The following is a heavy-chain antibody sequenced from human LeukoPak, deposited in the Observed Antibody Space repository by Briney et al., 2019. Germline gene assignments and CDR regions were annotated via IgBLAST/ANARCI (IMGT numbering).Heavy chain of an antibody. V-gene: IGHV7-4-1*02. CDR2: IHPKTGNP. Sequence: GASVKVSCKTSGYTFTNYAMNWVRQAPGQGLERMGWIHPKTGNPTYAQGFTGRFVFSLDTSVSTTYLQISSLKPEDTAVYYCARAFQRLGDLSLPDYWGQGTLVTVSS. D-gene: IGHD3-16*02. CDR3: ARAFQRLGDLSLPDY. CDR1: GYTFTNYA. J-gene: IGHJ4*02.